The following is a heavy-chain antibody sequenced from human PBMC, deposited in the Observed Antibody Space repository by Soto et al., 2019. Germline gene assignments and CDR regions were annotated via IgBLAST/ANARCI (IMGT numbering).Heavy chain of an antibody. J-gene: IGHJ4*02. D-gene: IGHD3-22*01. CDR1: GFTFSSYA. CDR3: AKGFDSSGYYWYYFDY. CDR2: ISGSGGST. Sequence: HPGGSLRLSCAASGFTFSSYAMSWVRQAPGKGLEWVSAISGSGGSTYYADSVKGRFTISRDNSKNTLYLQMNSLRAEDTAVYYCAKGFDSSGYYWYYFDYWGQGTLVTVSS. V-gene: IGHV3-23*01.